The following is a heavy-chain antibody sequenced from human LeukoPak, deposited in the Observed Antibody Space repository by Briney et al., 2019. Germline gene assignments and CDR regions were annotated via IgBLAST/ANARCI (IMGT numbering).Heavy chain of an antibody. J-gene: IGHJ6*03. CDR2: INHSGST. CDR1: GGSFSGYY. Sequence: SETLSLTCAVFGGSFSGYYWSWIRQPPGKGLEWIGEINHSGSTNYNPSLKSRVTISVDTSKNQFSLKLSSVTAADTAVYYCASRGRFGARYYYMDVWGKGTTVTVSS. CDR3: ASRGRFGARYYYMDV. V-gene: IGHV4-34*01. D-gene: IGHD3-10*01.